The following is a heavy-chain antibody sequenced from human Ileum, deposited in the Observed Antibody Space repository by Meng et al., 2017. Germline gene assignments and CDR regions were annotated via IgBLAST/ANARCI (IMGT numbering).Heavy chain of an antibody. CDR1: GFTFSTYD. Sequence: GESLKISCAASGFTFSTYDMTWVRQAPGKGLEWVATITRDSGQKFYADSVKGRFTISRDNAKNTMLLQMNSLRADDTALYYCANTYCNGGDCDRSAETWGQGTLVTVSS. D-gene: IGHD2-21*02. CDR3: ANTYCNGGDCDRSAET. J-gene: IGHJ5*02. V-gene: IGHV3-23*01. CDR2: ITRDSGQK.